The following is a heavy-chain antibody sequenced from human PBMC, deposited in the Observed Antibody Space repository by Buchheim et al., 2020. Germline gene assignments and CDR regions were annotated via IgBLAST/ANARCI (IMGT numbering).Heavy chain of an antibody. D-gene: IGHD3-22*01. CDR1: GGSFSGYY. J-gene: IGHJ1*01. CDR2: LNHRGST. Sequence: QVQLQLWGAGLLKPSETLSLTCAVYGGSFSGYYWSWIRQPPGKGLEWIGELNHRGSTTYNPSLKSRVTISVDTSKNQFSLKLSSVTAADTAVYYCARARTYYYDNGYFQHWGQGTL. CDR3: ARARTYYYDNGYFQH. V-gene: IGHV4-34*01.